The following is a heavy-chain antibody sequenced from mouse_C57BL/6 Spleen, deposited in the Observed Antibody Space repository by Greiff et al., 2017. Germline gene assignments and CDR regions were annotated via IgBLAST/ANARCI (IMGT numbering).Heavy chain of an antibody. CDR3: AREGVYYGSSYWFAY. D-gene: IGHD1-1*01. J-gene: IGHJ3*01. CDR1: GYTFTDYN. CDR2: INPNNGGT. V-gene: IGHV1-22*01. Sequence: EVQLQQSGPELVKPGASVKMSCKASGYTFTDYNMHWVKQSHGKSLEWIGYINPNNGGTSYNQKFKGKATLTVNKSSSTAYMELRSLTSEDSAVYYCAREGVYYGSSYWFAYWGQGTLVTVSA.